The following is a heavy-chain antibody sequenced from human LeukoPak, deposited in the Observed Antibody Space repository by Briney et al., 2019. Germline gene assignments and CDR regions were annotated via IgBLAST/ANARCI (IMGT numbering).Heavy chain of an antibody. V-gene: IGHV3-53*01. D-gene: IGHD3-10*01. CDR1: GFSVSNNY. Sequence: GGSLRLSCAASGFSVSNNYMSWVRQAPGKGLEWVSVLFSGGNTYYADSVKGRFTISRDNSKNTLYLQMNSLRAEDTAVYYCARESGFGALFPHCMDVWGQGTTVTVSS. CDR3: ARESGFGALFPHCMDV. CDR2: LFSGGNT. J-gene: IGHJ6*02.